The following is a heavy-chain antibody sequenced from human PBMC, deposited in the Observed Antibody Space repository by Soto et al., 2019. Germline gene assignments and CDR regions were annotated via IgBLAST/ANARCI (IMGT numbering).Heavy chain of an antibody. CDR1: GFRFNSYC. V-gene: IGHV3-33*01. Sequence: GGSLRLSCAASGFRFNSYCMHWVRQAPGKGLEWVAIIWYDGSIKYYADSVTGRFTISRDNSENTLYLQMNSLRAEDTAVYYCARGDGYNPSFDYWGQGTLVTVSS. CDR3: ARGDGYNPSFDY. D-gene: IGHD5-12*01. CDR2: IWYDGSIK. J-gene: IGHJ4*02.